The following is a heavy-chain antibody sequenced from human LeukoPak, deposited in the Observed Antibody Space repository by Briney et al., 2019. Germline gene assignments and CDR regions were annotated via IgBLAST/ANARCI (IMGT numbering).Heavy chain of an antibody. Sequence: SETLSLTCTVSGGSISGYYWVWIRQPPGKGLEWIGYIYYSGNTNYNPSLKSRVTISVDTSKNQFSLKLTSATAADTAIYFCARWKYVDYERIFDYWGQGTLVTVSS. CDR2: IYYSGNT. J-gene: IGHJ4*02. V-gene: IGHV4-59*01. D-gene: IGHD4-17*01. CDR1: GGSISGYY. CDR3: ARWKYVDYERIFDY.